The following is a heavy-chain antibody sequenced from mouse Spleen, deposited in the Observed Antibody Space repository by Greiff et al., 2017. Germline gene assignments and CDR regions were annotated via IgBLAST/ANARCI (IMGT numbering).Heavy chain of an antibody. CDR3: AIERGY. CDR2: IYPGDGDT. J-gene: IGHJ3*01. V-gene: IGHV1-82*01. Sequence: VQLQQSGPELVKPGASVKISCKASGYAFSSSWMNWVKQRPGKGLEWIGRIYPGDGDTNYNGKFKGKATLTVDKSSSTAYMQLSSLTSEDSAVYYCAIERGYWGQGTLVTVSA. CDR1: GYAFSSSW.